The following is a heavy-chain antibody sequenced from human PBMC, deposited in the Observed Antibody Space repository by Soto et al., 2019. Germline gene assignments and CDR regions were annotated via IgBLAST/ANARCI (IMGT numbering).Heavy chain of an antibody. D-gene: IGHD3-16*02. Sequence: PGGSLRLSCAASGFTFSSYAMSWVRQAPGKGLEWVSAISGSGGSTYYADSVKGRFTISRDNSKNTLYLQMNSLRAEDTAVYYCAKATPYDYVWGSYRLDYFDYWGQGTLVTVSS. CDR3: AKATPYDYVWGSYRLDYFDY. J-gene: IGHJ4*02. CDR1: GFTFSSYA. V-gene: IGHV3-23*01. CDR2: ISGSGGST.